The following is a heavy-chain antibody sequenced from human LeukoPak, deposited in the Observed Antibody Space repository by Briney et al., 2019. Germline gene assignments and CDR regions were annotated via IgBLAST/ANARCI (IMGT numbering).Heavy chain of an antibody. J-gene: IGHJ6*03. CDR2: INPSGGST. CDR3: ARKGWEELGSGSSYYYYYMDV. V-gene: IGHV1-46*01. Sequence: RASVKVSCKASGYTFTSYYMHWVRQAPGQGLEWMGIINPSGGSTSYAQKFQGRVTMTRDMSTSTVYMELSSLRSEDTAVYYCARKGWEELGSGSSYYYYYMDVWGKGTTVTVSS. D-gene: IGHD3-10*01. CDR1: GYTFTSYY.